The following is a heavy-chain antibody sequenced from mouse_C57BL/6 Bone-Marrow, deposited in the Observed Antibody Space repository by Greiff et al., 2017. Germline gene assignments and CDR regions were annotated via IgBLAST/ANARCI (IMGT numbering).Heavy chain of an antibody. CDR3: ARSHYAGYPHWYFNV. CDR2: IYPSDSET. Sequence: VQLQQPGAELVRPGSSVKLSCKASGYTFTSYWMDWVKQRPGQGLEWIGNIYPSDSETHYNQKFKDKATLTVDKSSSTAYMQLSSLTSGDSAVYYCARSHYAGYPHWYFNVWGTGTTVTVSS. J-gene: IGHJ1*03. D-gene: IGHD2-3*01. CDR1: GYTFTSYW. V-gene: IGHV1-61*01.